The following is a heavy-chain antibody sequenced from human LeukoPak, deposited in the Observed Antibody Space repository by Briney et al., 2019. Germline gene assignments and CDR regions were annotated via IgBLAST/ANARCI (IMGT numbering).Heavy chain of an antibody. J-gene: IGHJ4*02. CDR3: ARDRDYYDSSGYYHTPFDY. V-gene: IGHV3-21*01. CDR1: GFTFSSYS. CDR2: ISSSSSYI. Sequence: GGSLRLSCAASGFTFSSYSMNWVRQAPGKGLEWVSSISSSSSYIYYADSVKGRFTISRDNAKNSLYLQMDSLRAEDTAVYYCARDRDYYDSSGYYHTPFDYWGQGTLVTVSS. D-gene: IGHD3-22*01.